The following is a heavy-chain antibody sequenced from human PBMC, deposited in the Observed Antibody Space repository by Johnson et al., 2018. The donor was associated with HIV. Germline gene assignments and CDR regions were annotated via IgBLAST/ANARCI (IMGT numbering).Heavy chain of an antibody. V-gene: IGHV3-20*04. CDR1: GFTFDDYA. D-gene: IGHD4-11*01. CDR3: AKDLSRPTLNAFDI. J-gene: IGHJ3*02. Sequence: VQLVESGGAVVKPGGSLRLSCVGSGFTFDDYALSWVRQLPGKGLEWVSGISWNGGSIAYVDSVEGRFDISRENSKNSHYLQMNSLRAEDTAIYYCAKDLSRPTLNAFDIWGQGTMVTVSS. CDR2: ISWNGGSI.